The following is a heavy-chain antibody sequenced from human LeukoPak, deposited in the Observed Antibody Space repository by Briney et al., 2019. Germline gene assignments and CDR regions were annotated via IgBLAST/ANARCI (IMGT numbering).Heavy chain of an antibody. D-gene: IGHD2-15*01. CDR3: ARDQYCSGGSCYPPINPPTTYYYYYGMDV. V-gene: IGHV4-30-4*01. CDR1: GGSISSGDYY. J-gene: IGHJ6*02. CDR2: IYYSGST. Sequence: SQTLSLTCTVSGGSISSGDYYWSWIRQPPGKGLEWTGYIYYSGSTYYNPSLKSRVTISVDTSKNQFSLKLSSVTAADTAVYYRARDQYCSGGSCYPPINPPTTYYYYYGMDVWGQGTTVTVSS.